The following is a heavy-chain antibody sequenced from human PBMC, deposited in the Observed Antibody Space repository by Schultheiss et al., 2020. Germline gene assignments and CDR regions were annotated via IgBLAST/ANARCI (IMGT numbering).Heavy chain of an antibody. CDR1: GGSISSYY. Sequence: SETLSLTCTVSGGSISSYYWSWIRQPPGKGLEWIGYIYYSGSTYYNPSLKSRVTISVDTSKNQFSLKLSSVTAADTAVYYCARANSYSSGWYLGWFDPWGKGTLVNGYS. J-gene: IGHJ5*02. V-gene: IGHV4-59*01. CDR3: ARANSYSSGWYLGWFDP. CDR2: IYYSGST. D-gene: IGHD6-19*01.